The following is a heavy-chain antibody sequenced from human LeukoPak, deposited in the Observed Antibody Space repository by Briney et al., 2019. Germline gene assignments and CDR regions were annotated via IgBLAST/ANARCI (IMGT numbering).Heavy chain of an antibody. V-gene: IGHV3-23*01. CDR3: ARELGGSASTYGMDV. Sequence: GGSLRLSCAASGFTFSSYAMSWVRQAPGKGLEWVSAISGSGGSTYYADSAKGRFTISRDNSKNTLYLQMNSLRAEDTAVYFCARELGGSASTYGMDVWGQGTTVTVSS. D-gene: IGHD2-2*01. J-gene: IGHJ6*02. CDR2: ISGSGGST. CDR1: GFTFSSYA.